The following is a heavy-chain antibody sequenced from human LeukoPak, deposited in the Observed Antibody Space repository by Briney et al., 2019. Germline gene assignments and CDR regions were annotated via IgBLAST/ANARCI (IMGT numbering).Heavy chain of an antibody. CDR2: ISSSGSTI. CDR3: ARENSRSCAIDY. J-gene: IGHJ4*02. Sequence: GGSLRLSCAASGFTFSSYEMNWVRQAPGKGLEWVSYISSSGSTIYYADSVKGRFTISRDNAKNSLYLQMNSLRAEDTAVYYCARENSRSCAIDYWGQGTLVTVSS. CDR1: GFTFSSYE. D-gene: IGHD1-26*01. V-gene: IGHV3-48*03.